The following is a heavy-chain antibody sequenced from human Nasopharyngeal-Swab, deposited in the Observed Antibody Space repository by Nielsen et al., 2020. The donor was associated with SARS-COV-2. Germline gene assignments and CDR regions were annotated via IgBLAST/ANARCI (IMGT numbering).Heavy chain of an antibody. Sequence: SETLSLTCSVSGGSISSGDYYWSWIRQPPGKGLEWIGYIYSSANTYYNPSLKSRVNMSVDMSKNQFSLKLSSVTAADTAVYYCAREVAPANKNAFDIWGQGTMVTVSS. CDR3: AREVAPANKNAFDI. J-gene: IGHJ3*02. CDR1: GGSISSGDYY. CDR2: IYSSANT. D-gene: IGHD2/OR15-2a*01. V-gene: IGHV4-30-4*01.